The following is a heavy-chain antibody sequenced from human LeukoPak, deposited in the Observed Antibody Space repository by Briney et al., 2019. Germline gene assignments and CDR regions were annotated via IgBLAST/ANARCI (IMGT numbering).Heavy chain of an antibody. Sequence: SVKVSCKASGGTFSSYAISWVRQAPGQGLEWMGGIIPIFGTANYAQTFQGRVTITEDKSTSTAYMELSSLRSEDTAVYYCARDSGRGGYIGYYYYGMDVWGKGTTVTVSS. CDR1: GGTFSSYA. V-gene: IGHV1-69*06. CDR2: IIPIFGTA. D-gene: IGHD5-24*01. CDR3: ARDSGRGGYIGYYYYGMDV. J-gene: IGHJ6*04.